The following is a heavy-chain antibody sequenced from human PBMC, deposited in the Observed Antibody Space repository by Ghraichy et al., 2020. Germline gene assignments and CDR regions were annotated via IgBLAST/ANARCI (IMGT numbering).Heavy chain of an antibody. Sequence: SQTLSLTCAVSGGSISSGGYSWSWIRQPPGKGLEWIGYIYHSGSTYYNPSLKSRVTISVDRSKNQFSLKLSSVTAADTAVYYCARVLRIAARHGGYYYYGMDVWGQGTTVTVS. CDR3: ARVLRIAARHGGYYYYGMDV. CDR1: GGSISSGGYS. J-gene: IGHJ6*02. CDR2: IYHSGST. D-gene: IGHD6-6*01. V-gene: IGHV4-30-2*01.